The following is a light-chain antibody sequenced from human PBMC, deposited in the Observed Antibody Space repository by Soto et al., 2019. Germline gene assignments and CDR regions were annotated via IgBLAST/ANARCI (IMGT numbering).Light chain of an antibody. Sequence: DIQMTQSPSSVSASVGDRVTITCRASQYIRNHLVWYQQKPGKAPKLLIYAASTLQRGVSSRFSGSGSGTDFILTINSLQPEDLAVYHCQQYGASPWTFGQGTKVDIK. CDR2: AAS. J-gene: IGKJ1*01. CDR1: QYIRNH. CDR3: QQYGASPWT. V-gene: IGKV1-12*01.